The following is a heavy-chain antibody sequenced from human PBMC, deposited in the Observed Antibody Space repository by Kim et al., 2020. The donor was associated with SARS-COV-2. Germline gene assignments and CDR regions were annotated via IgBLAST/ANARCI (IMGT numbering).Heavy chain of an antibody. J-gene: IGHJ4*02. Sequence: ASVKVSCKASGYTFTRYPINWVRQPPGQGLEWMGWINTNTGNPAYAQAFTGRFVFSLDTSVSTAYLYVSSLKAEDTAVYYCARGPGPVEFWGQGTLVTVSS. V-gene: IGHV7-4-1*02. CDR2: INTNTGNP. CDR3: ARGPGPVEF. CDR1: GYTFTRYP.